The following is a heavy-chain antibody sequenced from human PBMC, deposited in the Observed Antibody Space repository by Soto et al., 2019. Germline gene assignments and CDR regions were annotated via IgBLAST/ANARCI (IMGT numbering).Heavy chain of an antibody. D-gene: IGHD2-2*01. CDR3: ARERMYCSSTSCYVSGLGY. CDR2: INAGNGNT. V-gene: IGHV1-3*01. CDR1: GYTFTSYA. J-gene: IGHJ4*02. Sequence: ASVKVSCKASGYTFTSYAMHWVRQAPGQRLEWMGWINAGNGNTKYSQKFQGRVTITRDTSASTAYMELSSLRSEDTAVYYCARERMYCSSTSCYVSGLGYWGQGTLVTVSS.